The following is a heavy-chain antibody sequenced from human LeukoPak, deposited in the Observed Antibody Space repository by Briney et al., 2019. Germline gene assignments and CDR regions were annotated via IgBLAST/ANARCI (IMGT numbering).Heavy chain of an antibody. V-gene: IGHV3-9*01. CDR2: ISWNSGSI. CDR1: GFTFDDYA. J-gene: IGHJ6*02. Sequence: GRFLRLSCAASGFTFDDYAMQWVRQAPGKGLEWVSGISWNSGSIGYADSVKGRFTISRDNAKNSLYLQMNSLRAEDTALYYCAKVDSYYDFWSGYYVEYGMDVWGQGTTVTVSS. D-gene: IGHD3-3*01. CDR3: AKVDSYYDFWSGYYVEYGMDV.